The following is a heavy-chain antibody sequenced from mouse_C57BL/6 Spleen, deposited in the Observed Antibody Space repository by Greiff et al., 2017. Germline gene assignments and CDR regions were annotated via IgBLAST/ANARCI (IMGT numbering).Heavy chain of an antibody. V-gene: IGHV1-69*01. CDR1: GYTFTSYW. CDR3: ARREIFITTVVEGDYYAMDY. J-gene: IGHJ4*01. CDR2: IDPSDSYT. Sequence: QVQLQQPGAELVKPGASVKMSCKASGYTFTSYWITWVKQRPGQGLEWIGEIDPSDSYTNYNQKFKGKSTLTVDKSSSTAYMQLSSLTSEDSAVYYCARREIFITTVVEGDYYAMDYWGQGTSVTVSS. D-gene: IGHD1-1*01.